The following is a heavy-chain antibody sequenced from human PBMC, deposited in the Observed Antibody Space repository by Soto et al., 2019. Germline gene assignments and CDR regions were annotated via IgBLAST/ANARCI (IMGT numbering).Heavy chain of an antibody. V-gene: IGHV1-8*01. CDR3: ARGRPYYDILTGYEL. J-gene: IGHJ4*02. CDR2: MNPNSDNT. CDR1: GYTFTSYD. D-gene: IGHD3-9*01. Sequence: QVQLVQSGAEVKKPGASVKVSCKASGYTFTSYDINWVRQATGQGLEWMGWMNPNSDNTGYAQKFQGRVTMTRNTSISTAYMELSSLRSEDTAVYYGARGRPYYDILTGYELWGQGTLVTVSS.